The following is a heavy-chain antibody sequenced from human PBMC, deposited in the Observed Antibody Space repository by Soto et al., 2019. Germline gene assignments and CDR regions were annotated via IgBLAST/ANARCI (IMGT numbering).Heavy chain of an antibody. CDR3: ARGEDPLGYCSGGSCGDY. CDR1: GFTFSSYG. J-gene: IGHJ4*02. D-gene: IGHD2-15*01. Sequence: GGSLRLSCAASGFTFSSYGMHWVRQAPGKGLEWVAVIWYDGSNKYYADSVKGRFTISRDNSKNTLYLQMNSLRAEDTAVYYCARGEDPLGYCSGGSCGDYWGQGTLVTVSS. CDR2: IWYDGSNK. V-gene: IGHV3-33*01.